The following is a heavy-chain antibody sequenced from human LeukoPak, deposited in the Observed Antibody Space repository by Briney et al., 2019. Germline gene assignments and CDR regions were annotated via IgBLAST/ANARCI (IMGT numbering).Heavy chain of an antibody. D-gene: IGHD4-17*01. CDR2: IRGGGGSA. CDR3: ARDPNGDYIGAFDM. V-gene: IGHV3-23*01. Sequence: PGGSLRLSCTASGFTFSAYAMMWVRQAPGKGPEWVSSIRGGGGSAFYADPVKGRFTIPRDNSKYTLFLQMNSLRAEDTAVYYCARDPNGDYIGAFDMWGPGTMVTVSS. CDR1: GFTFSAYA. J-gene: IGHJ3*02.